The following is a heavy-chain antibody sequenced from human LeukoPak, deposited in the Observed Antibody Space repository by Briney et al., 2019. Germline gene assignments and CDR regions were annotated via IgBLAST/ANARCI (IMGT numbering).Heavy chain of an antibody. Sequence: SDTLSLTCTVSGDSIYNSDYYWGWIRQPPGKGLEWIGSVFYSGRTYYNPSLKSRVTIFVDPSKNQFSLNLRSVTAADTAVYYCARHERCSSINCIYNWFDPWGQGTLVIVSS. CDR3: ARHERCSSINCIYNWFDP. J-gene: IGHJ5*02. V-gene: IGHV4-39*01. CDR1: GDSIYNSDYY. D-gene: IGHD2-2*01. CDR2: VFYSGRT.